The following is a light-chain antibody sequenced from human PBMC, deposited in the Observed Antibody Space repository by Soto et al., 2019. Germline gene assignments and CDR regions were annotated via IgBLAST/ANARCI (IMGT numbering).Light chain of an antibody. CDR3: CSYADSSRIYV. J-gene: IGLJ1*01. V-gene: IGLV2-23*01. Sequence: QSALTQPASVSGSPGQSITISCTGTSSDVGSYNLVSWYQQHPGKAPKLMNYEGSKRPSGISNRFSGSKSGNTASLTISGLQAEDEAEYYCCSYADSSRIYVFGSGTKLTVL. CDR2: EGS. CDR1: SSDVGSYNL.